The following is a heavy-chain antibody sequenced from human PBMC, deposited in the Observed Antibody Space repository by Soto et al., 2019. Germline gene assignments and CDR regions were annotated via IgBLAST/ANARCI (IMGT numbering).Heavy chain of an antibody. J-gene: IGHJ4*02. CDR2: IYSGGST. Sequence: GSLRLSCAASGFTVSSNYMSWVRQAPGKGLEWVSVIYSGGSTYYADSVKGRFTISRHNSKNTLYLQMNSLRAEDTAVYYCARAYCSSTSCYAVEYFDEWGQGTLVTVSS. D-gene: IGHD2-2*01. CDR3: ARAYCSSTSCYAVEYFDE. CDR1: GFTVSSNY. V-gene: IGHV3-53*04.